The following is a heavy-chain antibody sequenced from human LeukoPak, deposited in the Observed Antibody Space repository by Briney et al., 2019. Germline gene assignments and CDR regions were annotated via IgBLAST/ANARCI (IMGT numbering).Heavy chain of an antibody. Sequence: GSLRLSCVASGFTFSNYGMNWVRQAPGKGLEWIGSIYHSGSTYYNPSLKSRVTISVDTSKNQFSLKLSSVTAADTAVYYCARVGLFMITFGGVPPYYFDYWGQGTLVTVSS. V-gene: IGHV4-38-2*01. CDR3: ARVGLFMITFGGVPPYYFDY. J-gene: IGHJ4*02. CDR2: IYHSGST. D-gene: IGHD3-16*01. CDR1: GFTFSNYG.